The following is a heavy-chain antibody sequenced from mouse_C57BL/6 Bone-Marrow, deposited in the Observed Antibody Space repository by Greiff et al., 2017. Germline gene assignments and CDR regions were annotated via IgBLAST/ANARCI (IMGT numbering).Heavy chain of an antibody. J-gene: IGHJ1*03. CDR3: ARRGGYWYFDV. CDR2: MYPRDGST. Sequence: QVQLQQSGPELVKPGASVKLSCKVSGYTFTSYDINWVKQRPGQGLEWMGWMYPRDGSTKYNEKFKGKATLTVDTSSSTAYKALHSLASEDSAVYYCARRGGYWYFDVWGTGTTVTGSS. V-gene: IGHV1-85*01. CDR1: GYTFTSYD.